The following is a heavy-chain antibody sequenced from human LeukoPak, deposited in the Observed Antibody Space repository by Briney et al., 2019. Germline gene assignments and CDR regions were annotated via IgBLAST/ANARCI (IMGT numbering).Heavy chain of an antibody. Sequence: GGSLRLSCAASGFTFDDYAMHWVRQAPGKGLEWVSGISWNCGSIGYADSVKGRFTISRDNAKNTLYLQMSSLRAEDTAVYYCAKGAYYDISTGASDYWGQGTLVTVSS. D-gene: IGHD3-9*01. CDR3: AKGAYYDISTGASDY. V-gene: IGHV3-9*01. CDR1: GFTFDDYA. J-gene: IGHJ4*02. CDR2: ISWNCGSI.